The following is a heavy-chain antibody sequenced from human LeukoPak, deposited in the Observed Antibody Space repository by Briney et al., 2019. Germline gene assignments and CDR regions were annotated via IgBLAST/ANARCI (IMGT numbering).Heavy chain of an antibody. J-gene: IGHJ3*02. CDR2: IYSGGST. CDR3: AREFDGGSYLSVGDAFDI. CDR1: EFSVGSNY. Sequence: GGSLRLSCAASEFSVGSNYMTWVRQAPGKGLEWVSLIYSGGSTYYADSVKGRFTISRDNSKNTLYLQMNSLRAEGTAVYYCAREFDGGSYLSVGDAFDIWGQGTMVIVSS. D-gene: IGHD1-26*01. V-gene: IGHV3-66*01.